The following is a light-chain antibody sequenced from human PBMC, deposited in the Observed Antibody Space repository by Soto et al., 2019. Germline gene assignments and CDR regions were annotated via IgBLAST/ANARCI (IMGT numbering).Light chain of an antibody. V-gene: IGLV2-8*01. Sequence: QSVLTQPASVSGSPGQSITISCTGTSSDVGGYNSVSWYRQDPGKAPQVLMYEVSKRPSGVPDRFSGSKSGNTASLTVSGLQAEDEADYYCSAYAGSPYLYVFGSGTKVTVL. J-gene: IGLJ1*01. CDR1: SSDVGGYNS. CDR2: EVS. CDR3: SAYAGSPYLYV.